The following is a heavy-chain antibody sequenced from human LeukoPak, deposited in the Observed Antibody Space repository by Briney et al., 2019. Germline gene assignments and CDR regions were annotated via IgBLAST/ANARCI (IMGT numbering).Heavy chain of an antibody. Sequence: GGSLRLSCAASGFTFSSYWMSWVRQAPVKGLEWVANIKQDGSEKYYVDSVKGRFTISRDNAKNSLYLQMNSLRAEDTAVYYCARDRGYYDSSGYYIPYYFDYWGQGTLVTVSS. CDR3: ARDRGYYDSSGYYIPYYFDY. CDR2: IKQDGSEK. V-gene: IGHV3-7*01. CDR1: GFTFSSYW. D-gene: IGHD3-22*01. J-gene: IGHJ4*02.